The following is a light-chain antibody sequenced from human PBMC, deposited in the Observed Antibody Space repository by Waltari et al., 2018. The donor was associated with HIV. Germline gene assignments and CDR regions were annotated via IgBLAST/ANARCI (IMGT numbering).Light chain of an antibody. J-gene: IGLJ2*01. V-gene: IGLV2-8*01. CDR3: SSFAPTNKFYVL. CDR2: EVT. Sequence: QSTLTQPPSASGSPGQSVTISCTGTSRDIGGYHYVSWSQHHPGKAPKLIMTEVTKRPSGVPDRFSGSKSGNTASLTVSGLQADDEALYYCSSFAPTNKFYVLFGGGTTLTVL. CDR1: SRDIGGYHY.